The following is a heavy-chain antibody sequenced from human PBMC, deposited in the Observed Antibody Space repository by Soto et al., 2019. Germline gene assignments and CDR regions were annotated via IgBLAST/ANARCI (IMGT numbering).Heavy chain of an antibody. Sequence: QLQLQESGSGLVKPSQTLSLTCAVSGGSISSGAYSWTWIRQPPGEVLVWIGYIYHSGSNYYTPSLESRVTISVDRSRYHFSLKLSSVTAADTAVYYCARGPSPPYGDYVNWLDPWGQGTLVTVSS. CDR3: ARGPSPPYGDYVNWLDP. J-gene: IGHJ5*02. D-gene: IGHD4-17*01. CDR1: GGSISSGAYS. CDR2: IYHSGSN. V-gene: IGHV4-30-2*01.